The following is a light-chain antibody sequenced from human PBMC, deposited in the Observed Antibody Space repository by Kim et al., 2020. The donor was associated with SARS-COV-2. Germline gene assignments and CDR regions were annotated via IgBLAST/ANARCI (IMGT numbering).Light chain of an antibody. CDR1: SGHSSYI. V-gene: IGLV4-60*03. CDR2: LEGSGSY. J-gene: IGLJ3*02. CDR3: ETWDSNTRV. Sequence: SVKRTCCLGSGHSSYIIAWHQQQPGKAPRYLMKLEGSGSYNKGSGVPDRLSGSSSGADRYLTISHLQSQDEADYYCETWDSNTRVFGGGTQLTVL.